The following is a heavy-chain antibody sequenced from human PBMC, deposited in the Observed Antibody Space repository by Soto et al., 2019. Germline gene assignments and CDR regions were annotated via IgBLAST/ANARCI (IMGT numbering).Heavy chain of an antibody. CDR2: IIPIFGTA. Sequence: ASVKVSCKVSGYTLTELSMHWVRQAPGQGLEWMGGIIPIFGTANYAQKFQGRVTITADESTSTAYMELSSLRSEDTAVYYCAREDSSGYLDYWGQGTLVTVSS. J-gene: IGHJ4*02. CDR3: AREDSSGYLDY. D-gene: IGHD6-19*01. V-gene: IGHV1-69*13. CDR1: GYTLTELS.